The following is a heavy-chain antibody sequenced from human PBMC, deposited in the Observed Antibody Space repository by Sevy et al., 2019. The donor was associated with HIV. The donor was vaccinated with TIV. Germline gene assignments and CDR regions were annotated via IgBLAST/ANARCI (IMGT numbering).Heavy chain of an antibody. D-gene: IGHD3-3*01. V-gene: IGHV3-74*01. CDR1: GFTFSSYW. Sequence: GGSLRLSCAASGFTFSSYWMHWVRQAPGKGLVWVSRINSDGSSTSYADSVKGRFTISRDNAKNTLYLQMNSLRAEDTAVHYCARGDVLRFLEWLSNYYYYGMDVWGQGTTVTVSS. CDR3: ARGDVLRFLEWLSNYYYYGMDV. CDR2: INSDGSST. J-gene: IGHJ6*02.